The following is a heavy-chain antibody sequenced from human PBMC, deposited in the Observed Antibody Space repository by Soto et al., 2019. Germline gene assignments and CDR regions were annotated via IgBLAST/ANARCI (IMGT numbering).Heavy chain of an antibody. Sequence: QVQLQESGPGLVKPSQTLSLTCTVSGGSISSGGYYWSWIRQHPGKGLEWIGYIYYSGSTYYNPALKSRVTISVDTSKNQFSLKLSSVTAADTAVYYCARSECSGGSCHFDYWGQGTLVTVSS. D-gene: IGHD2-15*01. V-gene: IGHV4-31*03. CDR3: ARSECSGGSCHFDY. CDR1: GGSISSGGYY. J-gene: IGHJ4*02. CDR2: IYYSGST.